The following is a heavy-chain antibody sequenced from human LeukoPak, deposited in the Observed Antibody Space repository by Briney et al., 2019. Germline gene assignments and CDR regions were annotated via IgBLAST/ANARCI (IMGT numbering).Heavy chain of an antibody. CDR1: GYTFTSYD. CDR2: MNPNSGNT. V-gene: IGHV1-8*01. J-gene: IGHJ6*03. CDR3: ARGRITGDLYYYYYMDV. D-gene: IGHD7-27*01. Sequence: ASVKVSCKASGYTFTSYDINWVRQATGQGLEWMGWMNPNSGNTGYAQKFQGRVTMTRNTSISKAYMELSSLRSEDTAVYYCARGRITGDLYYYYYMDVWGKGTTVTISS.